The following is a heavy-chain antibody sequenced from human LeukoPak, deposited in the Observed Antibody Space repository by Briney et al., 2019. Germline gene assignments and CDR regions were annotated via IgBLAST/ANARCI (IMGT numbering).Heavy chain of an antibody. J-gene: IGHJ4*02. CDR3: ARALATGPYFDY. CDR1: GFTFSSYE. Sequence: GGSLRLSCAASGFTFSSYEMNWVRQAPGKGLEWVSYISSSGSTIYYADSVKGRFTISRDNAKNSLYLQMNGLRAEDTAVYYCARALATGPYFDYWGQGTLVTVSS. CDR2: ISSSGSTI. V-gene: IGHV3-48*03. D-gene: IGHD5-12*01.